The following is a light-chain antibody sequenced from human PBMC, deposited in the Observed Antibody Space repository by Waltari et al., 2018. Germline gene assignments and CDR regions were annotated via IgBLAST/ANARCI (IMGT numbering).Light chain of an antibody. V-gene: IGLV2-14*01. CDR2: EVS. Sequence: QSALTQPASVSGSPGQSITISCTGTSIDVGGYNFVSWYQQHPGKAPKLIISEVSNRPSGVSDRFSGSKSGTTASLTISGLQAEDEADYHCCSYTSSSTWVFGGGTELTVL. J-gene: IGLJ3*02. CDR3: CSYTSSSTWV. CDR1: SIDVGGYNF.